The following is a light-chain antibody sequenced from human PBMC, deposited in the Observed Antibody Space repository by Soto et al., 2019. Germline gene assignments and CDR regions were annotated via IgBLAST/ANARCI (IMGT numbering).Light chain of an antibody. J-gene: IGLJ2*01. Sequence: QSVLTQPPSVSGSPGQSITISCTGTNSDVGGYNYVSWYQQHPGKAPKLMIYEVSNRPSGVSNRFSGSKSGNTASLTISGLQAEDEADYYCSSYTSSSTRVVFGGGTKLTVL. CDR1: NSDVGGYNY. CDR2: EVS. V-gene: IGLV2-14*01. CDR3: SSYTSSSTRVV.